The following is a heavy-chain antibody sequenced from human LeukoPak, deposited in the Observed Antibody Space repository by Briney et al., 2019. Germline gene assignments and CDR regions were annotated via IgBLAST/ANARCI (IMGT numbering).Heavy chain of an antibody. J-gene: IGHJ6*02. CDR2: IIPILGIA. CDR3: ARDRYGSGKNGMDV. V-gene: IGHV1-69*04. D-gene: IGHD3-10*01. CDR1: GGTFSSYA. Sequence: GASVKVSCRASGGTFSSYAISWVRQAPGQGLEWMGRIIPILGIANYAQKFQGRVTITADKSTSTAYMELSSLRSEDTAVYYCARDRYGSGKNGMDVWGQGTTVTVSS.